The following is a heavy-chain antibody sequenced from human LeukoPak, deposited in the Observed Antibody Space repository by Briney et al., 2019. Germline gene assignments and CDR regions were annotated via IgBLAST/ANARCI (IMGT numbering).Heavy chain of an antibody. CDR3: ARSITAFYYLDY. CDR1: GFTFNTYA. J-gene: IGHJ4*02. D-gene: IGHD3-3*02. CDR2: IGASGGAT. V-gene: IGHV3-23*01. Sequence: GGSLRLSCVASGFTFNTYAMSWVRQAPGKGLEWVAAIGASGGATFYADFVKGRFTISRDNSENTLHLQMNSLRAEDTAVYYCARSITAFYYLDYWGQGTLVTVSS.